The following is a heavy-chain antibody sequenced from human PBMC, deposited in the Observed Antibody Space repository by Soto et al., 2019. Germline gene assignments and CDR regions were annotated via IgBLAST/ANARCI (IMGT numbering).Heavy chain of an antibody. CDR3: ARDAVAASEKYYFDY. V-gene: IGHV1-18*01. CDR2: ISAYNGNT. CDR1: GYTFTNYG. D-gene: IGHD6-6*01. J-gene: IGHJ4*02. Sequence: QVQLVQSGAEVKKPGASVKVSCKASGYTFTNYGISWVRQAPGQGLEWMRWISAYNGNTNYAQKLQGRVTMTTDTSTSTAYMELRSLRSDDTAVYYCARDAVAASEKYYFDYWGQGTLVTVSS.